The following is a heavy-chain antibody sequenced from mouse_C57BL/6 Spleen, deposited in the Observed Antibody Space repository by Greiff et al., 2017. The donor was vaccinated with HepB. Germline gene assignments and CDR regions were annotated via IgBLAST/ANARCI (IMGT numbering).Heavy chain of an antibody. V-gene: IGHV1-50*01. J-gene: IGHJ2*01. D-gene: IGHD1-1*01. Sequence: QVQLQQPGAELVKPGASVKLSCKASGYTFTSYWMQWVKQRPGQGLEWIGEIDPSDSYTNYNQKFKGKATLTVDTSSSTAYMQLSSLTSEDSAVYYCARWGPYYYGSSSYFDYWGQGTTLTVSS. CDR3: ARWGPYYYGSSSYFDY. CDR1: GYTFTSYW. CDR2: IDPSDSYT.